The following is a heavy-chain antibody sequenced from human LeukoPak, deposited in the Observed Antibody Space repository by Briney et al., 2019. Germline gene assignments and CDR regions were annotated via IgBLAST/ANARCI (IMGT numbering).Heavy chain of an antibody. CDR2: IYSGGST. Sequence: PGGSLRLSCAASGFTVSSNHMSWVRQAPGKGLEWVSVIYSGGSTYYADSVKGRFTISRDNSKNTLYLQMNSLRAEDTAVYYCARDDSSGYYLGYWGQGTLVTVSS. CDR3: ARDDSSGYYLGY. J-gene: IGHJ4*02. CDR1: GFTVSSNH. V-gene: IGHV3-53*01. D-gene: IGHD3-22*01.